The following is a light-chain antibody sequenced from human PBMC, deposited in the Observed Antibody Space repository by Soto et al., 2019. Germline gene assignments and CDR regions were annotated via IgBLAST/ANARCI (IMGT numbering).Light chain of an antibody. CDR2: AAS. Sequence: IQLTQSPSSLSASVGDSVTITCRASQGISRYLSWYQQKPGRAPKLLISAASTLQSGVPARFSGSGSGTDFTLSITSLQPEDFVTYYCQQLNTYPVTFGGGTKVDIK. CDR3: QQLNTYPVT. V-gene: IGKV1-9*01. CDR1: QGISRY. J-gene: IGKJ4*01.